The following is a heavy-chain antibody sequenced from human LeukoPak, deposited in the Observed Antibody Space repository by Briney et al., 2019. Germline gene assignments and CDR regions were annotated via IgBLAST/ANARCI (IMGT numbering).Heavy chain of an antibody. CDR2: INNVGSHI. Sequence: GGSLKLSCAASGFTFSGSAMNWVRQAPGKGLEWVSSINNVGSHIYYAGSVRGRFTISRDNAKNSLYLQMSSLRAEDTAVYYRTRDSEEKATGTEVFDYWGQGTLVTVSS. J-gene: IGHJ4*02. CDR1: GFTFSGSA. V-gene: IGHV3-21*01. D-gene: IGHD1-1*01. CDR3: TRDSEEKATGTEVFDY.